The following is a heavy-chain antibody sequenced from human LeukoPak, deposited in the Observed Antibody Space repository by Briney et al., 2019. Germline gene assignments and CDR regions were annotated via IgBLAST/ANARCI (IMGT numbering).Heavy chain of an antibody. CDR2: IYYSGST. Sequence: SETLSLTCTVSGGSISSSSYYWGWIRQPPGKGLEWIGSIYYSGSTYYNPSLKSRVTISVDTSKNQLSLKLSSVTAADTAVYYCAAYCTNGVCYTGGTWGQGTMVTVSS. CDR3: AAYCTNGVCYTGGT. J-gene: IGHJ3*01. V-gene: IGHV4-39*01. D-gene: IGHD2-8*01. CDR1: GGSISSSSYY.